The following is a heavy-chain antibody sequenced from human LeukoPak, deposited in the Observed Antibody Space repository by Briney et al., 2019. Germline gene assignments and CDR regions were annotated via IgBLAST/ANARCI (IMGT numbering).Heavy chain of an antibody. CDR1: GFSFSTYW. Sequence: GGSLRLSCAASGFSFSTYWMSWVRQTPETGLEFVANINQDASVRNYMDSLKGRCTISRDNAKKSVYLEINSLRADDTAVYYCARDPGSSSFDLWGQGALVTVSS. J-gene: IGHJ4*02. V-gene: IGHV3-7*01. CDR2: INQDASVR. CDR3: ARDPGSSSFDL. D-gene: IGHD6-13*01.